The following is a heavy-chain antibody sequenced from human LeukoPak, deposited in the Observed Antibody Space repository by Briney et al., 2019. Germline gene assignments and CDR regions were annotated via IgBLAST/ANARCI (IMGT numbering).Heavy chain of an antibody. J-gene: IGHJ4*02. CDR1: GGTFSSYA. CDR2: IIPISGTA. CDR3: ARVHSSGWSGVDY. V-gene: IGHV1-69*06. D-gene: IGHD6-19*01. Sequence: SVKVSCKASGGTFSSYAISWVRQAPGQGLEWMGGIIPISGTANYAQKFQGRVTITADKSTSTAYMELSSLRSEDTAVYYCARVHSSGWSGVDYWGQGTRVTVSS.